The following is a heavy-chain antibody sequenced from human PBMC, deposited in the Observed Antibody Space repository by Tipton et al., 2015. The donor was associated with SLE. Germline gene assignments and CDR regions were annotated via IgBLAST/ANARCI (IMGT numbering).Heavy chain of an antibody. CDR1: GGSISSYY. J-gene: IGHJ3*02. V-gene: IGHV4-59*01. Sequence: TLSLTCTVSGGSISSYYWSWIRQPPGKGLEWIGYIYYSGSTNYNPSLNSRVNMSVDTSKNQFSLKLSSVTAADTAVYYCARYKVTGAAFDIWGQGTMVTVSS. CDR3: ARYKVTGAAFDI. CDR2: IYYSGST. D-gene: IGHD1-14*01.